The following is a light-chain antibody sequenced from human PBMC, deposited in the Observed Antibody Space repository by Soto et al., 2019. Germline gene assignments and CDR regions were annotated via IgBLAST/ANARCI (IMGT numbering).Light chain of an antibody. CDR3: QQYNSYSWT. J-gene: IGKJ1*01. Sequence: DIQMTQSPSTLSASVGDRVTITCRASQSISSWLAWYQQKPGKAPKLLIYKASSLESGVPSRFSGSGSGTKFTLTISSLQPDDFATYYCQQYNSYSWTFGHGTKVDIK. CDR1: QSISSW. V-gene: IGKV1-5*03. CDR2: KAS.